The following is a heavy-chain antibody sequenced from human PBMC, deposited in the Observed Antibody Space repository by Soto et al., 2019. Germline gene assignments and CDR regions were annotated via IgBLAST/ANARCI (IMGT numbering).Heavy chain of an antibody. CDR1: GGTFSSYT. J-gene: IGHJ5*02. CDR2: IIPILGIA. V-gene: IGHV1-69*02. CDR3: AAMYYDILTGYENWFDP. Sequence: QVQLVQSGAEVKKPGSSVKVSCKASGGTFSSYTISWVRQAPGQGLEWMGRIIPILGIANYAQKFQGRVTITADKSTSTAYMELSSLRSEDTAVYYCAAMYYDILTGYENWFDPWGQGTLVTVSS. D-gene: IGHD3-9*01.